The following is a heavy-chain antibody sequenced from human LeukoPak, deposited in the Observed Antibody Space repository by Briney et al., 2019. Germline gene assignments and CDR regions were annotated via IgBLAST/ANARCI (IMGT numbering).Heavy chain of an antibody. CDR2: IHYTGST. Sequence: PSETLSLTCTVSGGFISSYYWSWIRRSPGKGLECIGYIHYTGSTNYNPSLKSRVTISVETSKNQSSLKLKSVTAADTAVYYCARGGYYGSGNDFRFDPWGQGTLVTVSS. CDR3: ARGGYYGSGNDFRFDP. V-gene: IGHV4-59*01. J-gene: IGHJ5*02. CDR1: GGFISSYY. D-gene: IGHD3-10*01.